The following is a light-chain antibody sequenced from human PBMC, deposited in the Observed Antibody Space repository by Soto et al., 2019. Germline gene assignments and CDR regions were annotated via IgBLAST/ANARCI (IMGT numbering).Light chain of an antibody. CDR2: WAS. V-gene: IGKV4-1*01. Sequence: DIVMTQSPDSLAVSLGERATINCKSSQSVLYSSNNKNYLAWYQQRPGQPPNLLIYWASTRESGVPDRFSGNESGTYATLTISGLQPEDVAIYYCQQYFSFPWTFGHGTMVEIK. J-gene: IGKJ1*01. CDR3: QQYFSFPWT. CDR1: QSVLYSSNNKNY.